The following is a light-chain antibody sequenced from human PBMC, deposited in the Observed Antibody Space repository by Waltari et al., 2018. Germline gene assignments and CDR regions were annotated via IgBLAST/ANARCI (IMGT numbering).Light chain of an antibody. CDR3: QNHERLPAT. CDR1: QSVNKY. CDR2: AAS. Sequence: EVVLTQSPGTLPLSPGERATLPCRASQSVNKYLAWYQQRPGQPPRLLIYAASTRATGGPERFSGSGFGTDFSLTISRLEPEDFAVYFCQNHERLPATFGQGTKVEIK. J-gene: IGKJ1*01. V-gene: IGKV3-20*01.